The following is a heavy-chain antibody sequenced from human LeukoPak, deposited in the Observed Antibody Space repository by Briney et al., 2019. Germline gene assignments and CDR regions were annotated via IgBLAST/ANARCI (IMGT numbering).Heavy chain of an antibody. J-gene: IGHJ4*02. CDR1: GYTFTSYG. CDR2: ISAYNGNT. V-gene: IGHV1-18*04. D-gene: IGHD2/OR15-2a*01. Sequence: ASVKVSCKASGYTFTSYGISWMRQAPGQGLEWMGWISAYNGNTNYAQKLQGRVTMTTDTSTSTAYMELRSLRSDDTAVYYCARVSMDTSYFDYWGQGTLVTVSS. CDR3: ARVSMDTSYFDY.